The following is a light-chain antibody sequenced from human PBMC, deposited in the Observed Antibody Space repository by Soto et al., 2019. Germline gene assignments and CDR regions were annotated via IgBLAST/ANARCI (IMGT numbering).Light chain of an antibody. CDR3: QQYGSSLWT. CDR2: VAS. Sequence: EMVLTQSPATLSLSPGESATLSCRASQTISDNYLAWYQQKPGQAPRLLIYVASSRAAGIPDRFSGSGSGTDFTLTISRLEPEDFAVYYCQQYGSSLWTFGQGTKVDIK. CDR1: QTISDNY. J-gene: IGKJ1*01. V-gene: IGKV3-20*01.